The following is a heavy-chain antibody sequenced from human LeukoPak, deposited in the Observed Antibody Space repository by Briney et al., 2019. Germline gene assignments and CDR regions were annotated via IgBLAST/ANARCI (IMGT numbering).Heavy chain of an antibody. V-gene: IGHV3-30*02. Sequence: SCKASGYTFTSYGMHWVRQAPGKGLEWVAFIRYDGSNKYYADSVKGRFTISRDNAKNSLYLQMNSLRAEDTAVYYCARVRYCSGGSCHLFDYWGQGTLVTVSS. CDR3: ARVRYCSGGSCHLFDY. CDR1: GYTFTSYG. J-gene: IGHJ4*02. D-gene: IGHD2-15*01. CDR2: IRYDGSNK.